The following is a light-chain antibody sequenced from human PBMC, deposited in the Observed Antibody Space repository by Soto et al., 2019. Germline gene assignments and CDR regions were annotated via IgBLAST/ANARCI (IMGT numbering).Light chain of an antibody. CDR1: SSDVGGYNY. V-gene: IGLV2-11*01. CDR2: DVS. Sequence: QSALTQPRSVSGPPGQSVTISCTGTSSDVGGYNYVSWYQQHPGKAPKLVIYDVSKRPSGVPDRFSGSKSGNTASLTVSGLQAEDEADYSCCSYAGTYTQWVFGGGTKVTVL. CDR3: CSYAGTYTQWV. J-gene: IGLJ3*02.